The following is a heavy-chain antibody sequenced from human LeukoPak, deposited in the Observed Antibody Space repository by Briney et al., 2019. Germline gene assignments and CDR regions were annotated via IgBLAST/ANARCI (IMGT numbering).Heavy chain of an antibody. CDR1: GVSISSYY. J-gene: IGHJ5*02. Sequence: SETLSLTCTVSGVSISSYYWSWIRQPPGRGLEWIGYMYNSGITNYNPSLKSRVTISVDTSKNQFSLRLRSVTAADTAVYYCARDSSAIADNRFDPWGQGTLVTVSS. CDR3: ARDSSAIADNRFDP. D-gene: IGHD2-2*02. V-gene: IGHV4-59*01. CDR2: MYNSGIT.